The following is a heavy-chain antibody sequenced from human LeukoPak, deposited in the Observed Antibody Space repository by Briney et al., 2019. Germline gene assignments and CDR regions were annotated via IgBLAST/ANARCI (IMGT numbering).Heavy chain of an antibody. J-gene: IGHJ4*02. CDR1: GGSFSGYY. V-gene: IGHV3-7*01. Sequence: ETLSLTCAVYGGSFSGYYWSWIRQPPGKGLEWVANIKQDGSEKYYVDSVKGRFTISRDNAKNSLYLQMNSLRAEDTAVYYCARMGSSGYFDYWGQGTLVTVSS. D-gene: IGHD3-22*01. CDR2: IKQDGSEK. CDR3: ARMGSSGYFDY.